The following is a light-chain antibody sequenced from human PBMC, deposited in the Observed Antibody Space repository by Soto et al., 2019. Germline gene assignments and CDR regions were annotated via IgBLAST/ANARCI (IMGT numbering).Light chain of an antibody. J-gene: IGKJ1*01. CDR1: QSLLNSNGYNY. Sequence: DIVMTQSPLSLPVTPGEPASISCRSSQSLLNSNGYNYLDWYLQKPGQSPQLLIYLGSNRASGVPDRFSGSGSGTDFTLTISSLQPEDFATYYCLQDYNYPWTFGQGTKVDIK. CDR2: LGS. V-gene: IGKV2-28*01. CDR3: LQDYNYPWT.